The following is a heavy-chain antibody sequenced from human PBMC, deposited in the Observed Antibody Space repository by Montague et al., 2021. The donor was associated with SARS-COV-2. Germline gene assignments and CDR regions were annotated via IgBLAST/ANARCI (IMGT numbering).Heavy chain of an antibody. Sequence: TLSLTCTVSGGSISSASYYWSWIRQPAGKGLEWIGHIYSTVITNYNPSLKSRVTIPVDLSKNQFSLKMTSVTAADTAVYYCARDPHDYGWFDPWGQGTLVTVSS. D-gene: IGHD4-17*01. CDR2: IYSTVIT. CDR3: ARDPHDYGWFDP. CDR1: GGSISSASYY. V-gene: IGHV4-61*09. J-gene: IGHJ5*02.